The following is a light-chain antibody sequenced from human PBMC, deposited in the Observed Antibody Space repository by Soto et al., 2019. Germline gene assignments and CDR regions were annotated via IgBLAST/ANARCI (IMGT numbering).Light chain of an antibody. CDR3: QQYNNWPLT. V-gene: IGKV3-15*01. CDR2: GAS. J-gene: IGKJ5*01. CDR1: QSVSSN. Sequence: ITQSPSTLSVSPGERATLSCRASQSVSSNLAWYQQKPGQAPRLLIYGASSRATGIPVRFSGSGSGTEFTLTISSLQSEDFAVYYCQQYNNWPLTFGQGTRLEIK.